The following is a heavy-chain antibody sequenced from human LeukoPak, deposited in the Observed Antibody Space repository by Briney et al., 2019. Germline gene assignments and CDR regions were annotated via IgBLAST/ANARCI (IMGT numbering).Heavy chain of an antibody. CDR1: GFTFSSNA. Sequence: PGGSLRLSCAASGFTFSSNAMTWVRQAPGKGLEWVSAISGSGGSTYYADSVKGRFTISRDNSKNTLYLQMNSLRAEDTAVYYCAKEGYGGAAALRGYYFDYWGQGTLVTVSS. D-gene: IGHD6-13*01. CDR2: ISGSGGST. V-gene: IGHV3-23*01. J-gene: IGHJ4*02. CDR3: AKEGYGGAAALRGYYFDY.